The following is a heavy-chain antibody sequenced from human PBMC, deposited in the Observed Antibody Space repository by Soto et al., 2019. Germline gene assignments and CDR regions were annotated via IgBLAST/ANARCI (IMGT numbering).Heavy chain of an antibody. CDR2: ISGSGGST. Sequence: EVQLVETGGGLIQPGGSLRLSCAASGFTVSSNYMSWVRQAPGKGLEWVSAISGSGGSTYYADSVKGRFTISRDTSKNTLYLQMNSLRAEDTALYYCAKSYSSNWYDYFDYWGQGTLVTVSS. CDR1: GFTVSSNY. V-gene: IGHV3-23*04. CDR3: AKSYSSNWYDYFDY. D-gene: IGHD6-13*01. J-gene: IGHJ4*02.